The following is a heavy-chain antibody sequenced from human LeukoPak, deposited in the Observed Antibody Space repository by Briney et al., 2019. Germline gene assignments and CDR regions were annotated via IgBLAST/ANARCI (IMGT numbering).Heavy chain of an antibody. Sequence: GGSLRLSCAASGFTASSNYMSWVRQAPGKGLEWVSVIYSGGSTYYADSVKGRFTISRDNSKNTLYLQINSLRAEDTAVYYCARDISSGYYDAFDIWGQGTMVTVSS. CDR2: IYSGGST. CDR1: GFTASSNY. D-gene: IGHD3-22*01. CDR3: ARDISSGYYDAFDI. J-gene: IGHJ3*02. V-gene: IGHV3-66*01.